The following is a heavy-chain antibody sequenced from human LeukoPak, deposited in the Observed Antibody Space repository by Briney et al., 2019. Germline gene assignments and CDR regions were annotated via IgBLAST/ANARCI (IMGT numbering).Heavy chain of an antibody. CDR1: GFTFSNYW. Sequence: RGSLRLSCAASGFTFSNYWMHWVRPAPGKGLEWVSRINERATIISYADSVKGRFTISRENARNTLYLQMNSLTAEDTAVYYCVRDLILVWTPGDDFNHWGQGTLVTVSS. J-gene: IGHJ4*02. CDR3: VRDLILVWTPGDDFNH. CDR2: INERATII. D-gene: IGHD3-16*01. V-gene: IGHV3-74*01.